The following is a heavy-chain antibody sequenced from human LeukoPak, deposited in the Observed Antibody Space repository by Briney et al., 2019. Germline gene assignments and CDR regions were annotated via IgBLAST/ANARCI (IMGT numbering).Heavy chain of an antibody. CDR2: INPNSGGT. V-gene: IGHV1-2*02. CDR3: ARSAESSSWVEFDY. CDR1: GYTFTSYD. Sequence: ASVKVSCKASGYTFTSYDINWVQQAPGQGLEWMGWINPNSGGTNYAQKFQVRGTMTRDTSISTAYMELSRLRSDDTAVYYCARSAESSSWVEFDYWGQGTLVTVSS. D-gene: IGHD6-13*01. J-gene: IGHJ4*02.